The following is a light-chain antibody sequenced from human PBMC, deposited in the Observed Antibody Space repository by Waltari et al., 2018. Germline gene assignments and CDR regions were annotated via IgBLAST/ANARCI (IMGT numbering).Light chain of an antibody. Sequence: SVGDRVTITCRASQSISSWLAWYQQKPGKAPKLLIQKASTLRSGVPSRFSGSGSGTEFTLTISSLQADDFATYYCQQYQSYSGTFGQGTKVEVK. V-gene: IGKV1-5*03. CDR2: KAS. J-gene: IGKJ1*01. CDR1: QSISSW. CDR3: QQYQSYSGT.